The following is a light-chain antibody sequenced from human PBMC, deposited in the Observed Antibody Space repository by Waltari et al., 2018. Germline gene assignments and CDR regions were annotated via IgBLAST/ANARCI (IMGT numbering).Light chain of an antibody. Sequence: DIQTTQSPSSLSASVGDTVAITCRATKDIGNRLAWFQQKPGKVPDLLIYGASTLQSGVPSRFSGSGSVTDFTLTISSLQPEDVATYYCQKYDTAVRTFGQGTKVEIK. CDR3: QKYDTAVRT. CDR2: GAS. J-gene: IGKJ1*01. CDR1: KDIGNR. V-gene: IGKV1-27*01.